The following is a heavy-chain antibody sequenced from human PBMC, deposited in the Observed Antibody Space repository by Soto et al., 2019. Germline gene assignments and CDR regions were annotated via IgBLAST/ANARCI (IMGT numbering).Heavy chain of an antibody. J-gene: IGHJ4*02. CDR3: ARGVEMATTSRLDF. Sequence: QVQLVQSGAELKKPGSSVKVSCKASGGTFSNYAISWVRQAPGQGLEWMGGIIPVFGTANYAQKFQGRVTITADESTTTAYMELSSLRSEDTAVYYCARGVEMATTSRLDFWGQGTLVTVSS. CDR2: IIPVFGTA. D-gene: IGHD1-1*01. CDR1: GGTFSNYA. V-gene: IGHV1-69*12.